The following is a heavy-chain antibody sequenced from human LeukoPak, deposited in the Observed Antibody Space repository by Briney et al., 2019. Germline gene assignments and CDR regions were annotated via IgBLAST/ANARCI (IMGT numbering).Heavy chain of an antibody. CDR3: ARPHYYDSSGYPYYYDS. CDR2: INHSGST. D-gene: IGHD3-22*01. V-gene: IGHV4-34*01. J-gene: IGHJ4*02. CDR1: GGSFSGYY. Sequence: SSETLSLTCAVYGGSFSGYYWSWIRQSPGKGLEWIGEINHSGSTNYNPSLKSRVTISVDTPKNQFSLKLSSVTAADTAVYYCARPHYYDSSGYPYYYDSWGQGTLVTVSS.